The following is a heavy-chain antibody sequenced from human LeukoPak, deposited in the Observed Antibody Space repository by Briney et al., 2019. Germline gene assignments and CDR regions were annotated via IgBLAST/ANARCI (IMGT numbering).Heavy chain of an antibody. Sequence: PGGSLRLSCAASGFTFSNYAMSWVRQAPGKGLEWVAVISSDGSNKYYADSVRGRFTISRDNSKNTLYLQMNSLRAEDTAVYYCARVRGSTTGTSSAVGYFDYWGQGTLVTVSS. CDR1: GFTFSNYA. CDR3: ARVRGSTTGTSSAVGYFDY. CDR2: ISSDGSNK. J-gene: IGHJ4*02. D-gene: IGHD1-1*01. V-gene: IGHV3-30*04.